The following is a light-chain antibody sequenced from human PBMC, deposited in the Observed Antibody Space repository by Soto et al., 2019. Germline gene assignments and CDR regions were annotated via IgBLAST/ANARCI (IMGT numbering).Light chain of an antibody. CDR3: CSYAGSSTVV. CDR2: EGS. J-gene: IGLJ2*01. CDR1: SSDVRSYNL. V-gene: IGLV2-23*01. Sequence: QSVLTQPASVSRSPGQSITISCTGTSSDVRSYNLVSWYQQHPGKAPKLMIYEGSKRPSGVSNRFSGSKSGNTASLTFSGLQAEDEADYYCCSYAGSSTVVFGGGTQLTVL.